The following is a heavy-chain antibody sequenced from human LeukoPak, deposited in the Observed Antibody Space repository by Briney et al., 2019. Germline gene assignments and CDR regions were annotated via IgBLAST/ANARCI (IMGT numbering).Heavy chain of an antibody. Sequence: GASVKCSSKASGYTFTSNAMNWVRQAPGQGLELMGWLNTNTGNPTYAQGFTRRYVFSLDPSVSTAYLPISSLKAEDTAVYYCARDNAGNLDYWGQGTLVTVSS. J-gene: IGHJ4*02. CDR1: GYTFTSNA. D-gene: IGHD1-26*01. V-gene: IGHV7-4-1*02. CDR2: LNTNTGNP. CDR3: ARDNAGNLDY.